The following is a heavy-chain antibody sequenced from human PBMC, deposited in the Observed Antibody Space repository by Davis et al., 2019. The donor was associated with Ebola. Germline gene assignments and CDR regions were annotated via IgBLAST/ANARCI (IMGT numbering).Heavy chain of an antibody. Sequence: SETLSLTCIVSGGSIESYYLSWIRQPPGKAPEWIGYIYYSGSTKYNSSLKSRVTISIDTSKNQFSLKLSSVTAADTAVYYCARAREGWLQLPDYWGQGTLVTVSS. CDR2: IYYSGST. D-gene: IGHD5-24*01. CDR3: ARAREGWLQLPDY. CDR1: GGSIESYY. J-gene: IGHJ4*02. V-gene: IGHV4-59*01.